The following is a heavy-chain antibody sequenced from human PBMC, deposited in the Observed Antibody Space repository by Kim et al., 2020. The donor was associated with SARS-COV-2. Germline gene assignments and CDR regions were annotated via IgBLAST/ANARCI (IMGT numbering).Heavy chain of an antibody. CDR1: GGSISSYY. Sequence: SETLSLTCTVSGGSISSYYWSWIRQPPGKGLEWIGYIYYSGSTNYNPSLKSRVTISVDTSKNQFSLKLSSVTAADTAVYYCARGAIDFWSGINWFDPWGQGTLVTVSS. D-gene: IGHD3-3*01. CDR3: ARGAIDFWSGINWFDP. CDR2: IYYSGST. V-gene: IGHV4-59*13. J-gene: IGHJ5*02.